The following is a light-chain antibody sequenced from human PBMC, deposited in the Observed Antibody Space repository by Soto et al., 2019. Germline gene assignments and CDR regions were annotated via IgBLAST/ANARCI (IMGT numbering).Light chain of an antibody. V-gene: IGKV3-11*01. Sequence: EIVLTQSPATLSLSPGERATLSCRASQSISSYLAWYQQKPDQAPRLLIYDASNSATGIPARFSGSGSGTDFTLTISSLVPEDFAVYYCHQRSTWPFTFGPGTKVDIK. CDR1: QSISSY. CDR2: DAS. CDR3: HQRSTWPFT. J-gene: IGKJ3*01.